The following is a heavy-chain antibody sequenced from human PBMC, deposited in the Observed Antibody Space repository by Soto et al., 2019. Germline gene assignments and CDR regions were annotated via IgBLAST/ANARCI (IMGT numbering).Heavy chain of an antibody. V-gene: IGHV3-23*01. CDR3: ARVPLFFGLAAVAC. D-gene: IGHD2-15*01. CDR2: ISGFSAGSAST. Sequence: EVQLLESWGGLVQPGGSLRLSCAASGFTFTSYAMHWFRQAPGKGLEWVSGISGFSAGSASTNFADTVKGRFINSRDNSNNTLYLTMNSLTAEDTALSYCARVPLFFGLAAVACWGHGKVVTVSS. CDR1: GFTFTSYA. J-gene: IGHJ3*01.